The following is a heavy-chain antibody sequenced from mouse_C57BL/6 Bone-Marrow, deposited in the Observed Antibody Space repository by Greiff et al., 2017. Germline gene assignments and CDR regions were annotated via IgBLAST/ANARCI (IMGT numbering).Heavy chain of an antibody. CDR3: AREKVLATYWYSHV. D-gene: IGHD1-1*01. Sequence: QVQLQQSGAELALSRASAQLSSKASGHTFTSSGLSWVKQRTCRGLARIGEIYPRSGNTYYNEKFKGKATLTADKSSSPAYMDLRSVTSEDSAVYFCAREKVLATYWYSHVRRTETTVT. J-gene: IGHJ1*03. CDR2: IYPRSGNT. CDR1: GHTFTSSG. V-gene: IGHV1-81*01.